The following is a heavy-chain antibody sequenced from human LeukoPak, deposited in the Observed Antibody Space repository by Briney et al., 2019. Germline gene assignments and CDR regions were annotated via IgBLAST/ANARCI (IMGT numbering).Heavy chain of an antibody. CDR2: ISGSGGST. D-gene: IGHD6-19*01. CDR1: GFTFSSYA. Sequence: PGGSLRLSCAASGFTFSSYAMSWVRQAPGKGLEWVSAISGSGGSTYYADSVKGRFTISRDNSKNTLYLQMNSLRAEDTAVYYCAKQQWPNYLYYGMDVWGQGTTVTVSS. CDR3: AKQQWPNYLYYGMDV. J-gene: IGHJ6*02. V-gene: IGHV3-23*01.